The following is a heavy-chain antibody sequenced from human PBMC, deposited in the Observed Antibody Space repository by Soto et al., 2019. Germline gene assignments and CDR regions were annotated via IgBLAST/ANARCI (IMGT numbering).Heavy chain of an antibody. J-gene: IGHJ4*02. CDR1: GFTFSSYA. CDR2: ISGSGGST. V-gene: IGHV3-23*01. D-gene: IGHD3-9*01. CDR3: AKHKGDYDILTGYSSFDY. Sequence: PGGSLRLSCAASGFTFSSYAMSWVRQAPGKGLEWVSAISGSGGSTYYADYVKGRFTISRDNSKNTLYLQMNSLRAEDTAVYYCAKHKGDYDILTGYSSFDYWGQGTLVTVSS.